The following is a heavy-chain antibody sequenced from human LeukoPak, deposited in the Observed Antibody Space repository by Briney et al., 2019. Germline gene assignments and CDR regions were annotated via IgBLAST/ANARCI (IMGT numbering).Heavy chain of an antibody. CDR1: GFTFSTYW. Sequence: GGSLRLSCAASGFTFSTYWMSWVRQAPGKGLEWVANIKQDGSEKYYLDSLKGRFTISRDNSKNTLYLQMNSLRAEDTAVYYCARSMWSERITIFRGAFDIWGQGTMVTVSS. CDR2: IKQDGSEK. CDR3: ARSMWSERITIFRGAFDI. V-gene: IGHV3-7*03. J-gene: IGHJ3*02. D-gene: IGHD3-3*01.